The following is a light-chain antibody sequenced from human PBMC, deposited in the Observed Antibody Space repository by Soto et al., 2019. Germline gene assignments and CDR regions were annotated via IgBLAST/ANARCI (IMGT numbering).Light chain of an antibody. CDR1: QSISSW. Sequence: DIQMTQSPSTLSASVGDRVTITCRASQSISSWLAWYQQKPGKAAKLLIYDASSLESGVPSRFSGSGSGTEFSLTFRSRQHDRFATYCRQHYNSYPVTFGQGTKLEIK. CDR2: DAS. CDR3: QHYNSYPVT. J-gene: IGKJ2*01. V-gene: IGKV1-5*01.